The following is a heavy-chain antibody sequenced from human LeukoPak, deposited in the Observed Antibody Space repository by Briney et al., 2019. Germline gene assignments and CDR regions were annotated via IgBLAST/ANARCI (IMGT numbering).Heavy chain of an antibody. CDR2: ISSGSSYI. D-gene: IGHD3-10*01. CDR3: ARDPRGVNNY. V-gene: IGHV3-21*01. J-gene: IGHJ4*02. Sequence: GGSLRLSCAASGFTFSSYSMNWVRQAPGKGLEWVSSISSGSSYIFYADSVMGRFTISRDNAKNSLYLQMNSLRAEDTAVYYCARDPRGVNNYWGQGTLVTVSS. CDR1: GFTFSSYS.